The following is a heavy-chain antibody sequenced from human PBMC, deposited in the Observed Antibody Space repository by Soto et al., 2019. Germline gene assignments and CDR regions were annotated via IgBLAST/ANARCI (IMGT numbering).Heavy chain of an antibody. CDR2: MNPNSGNT. CDR3: ARAGSSSWPYYYYGMDV. D-gene: IGHD6-13*01. J-gene: IGHJ6*02. V-gene: IGHV1-8*01. Sequence: QVQLVQSGAEVKKPGASVKVSCKASGYTFTSYDINWVRQATGQGLEWMGWMNPNSGNTGYAQKFQGRVTMTRNTSISTAYMELSSLRSEDTAVYYGARAGSSSWPYYYYGMDVWGQGTTVTVSS. CDR1: GYTFTSYD.